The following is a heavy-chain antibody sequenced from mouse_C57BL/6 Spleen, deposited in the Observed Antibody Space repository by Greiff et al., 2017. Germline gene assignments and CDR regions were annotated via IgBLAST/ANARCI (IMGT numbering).Heavy chain of an antibody. CDR1: GYTFTSYW. J-gene: IGHJ4*01. CDR2: IHPNSGST. D-gene: IGHD1-1*01. Sequence: QVQLKQPGAELVKPGASVKLSCKASGYTFTSYWMHWVKQRPGQGLEWIGMIHPNSGSTNYNEKFKSKATLTVDKSSSTAYMQLSSLTSEDAAVYTCARSGGSSPYAMDYWGKGTSVTVSS. CDR3: ARSGGSSPYAMDY. V-gene: IGHV1-64*01.